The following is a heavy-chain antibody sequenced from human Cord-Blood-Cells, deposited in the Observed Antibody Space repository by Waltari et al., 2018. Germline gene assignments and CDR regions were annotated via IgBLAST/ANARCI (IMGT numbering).Heavy chain of an antibody. CDR2: MNPNSGNT. Sequence: QVQLEQSGAEVKKPGASVKVSCKASGYTFTSYDINWVRQATGQGLEWMGWMNPNSGNTGYAQKFQGRVTMTRNTSISTAYMELSSLRSEDTAVYYCARSIVVVIANWFDPWGQGTLVTVSS. CDR1: GYTFTSYD. CDR3: ARSIVVVIANWFDP. D-gene: IGHD2-21*01. V-gene: IGHV1-8*01. J-gene: IGHJ5*02.